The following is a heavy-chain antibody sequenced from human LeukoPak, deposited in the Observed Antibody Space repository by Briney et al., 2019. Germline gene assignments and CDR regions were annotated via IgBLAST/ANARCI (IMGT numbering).Heavy chain of an antibody. CDR2: MNPNSGNT. V-gene: IGHV1-8*01. D-gene: IGHD6-6*01. J-gene: IGHJ4*02. CDR1: GYTFTSYD. Sequence: GASVKVSCKASGYTFTSYDINWVRQATGQGLEWMGWMNPNSGNTGYAQKFQGTVTMTRNTSISTAYMELSSLRSEDTAVYYCARPRRGSIAARGTFDYWGQGTLVTVSS. CDR3: ARPRRGSIAARGTFDY.